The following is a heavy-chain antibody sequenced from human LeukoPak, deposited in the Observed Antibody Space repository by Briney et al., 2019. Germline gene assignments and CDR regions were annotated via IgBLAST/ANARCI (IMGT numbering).Heavy chain of an antibody. D-gene: IGHD3-9*01. Sequence: ASVKVSCKAPGYTFTSYYMHWVRQAPGQGLEWMGIINPSGGSTSYAQKFQGRVTMTRDMSTSTVYMELSSLRSEDTAVYYCARVLYDYDILTGYYNNYFDYWGQGTLVTVSS. CDR1: GYTFTSYY. CDR2: INPSGGST. CDR3: ARVLYDYDILTGYYNNYFDY. V-gene: IGHV1-46*01. J-gene: IGHJ4*02.